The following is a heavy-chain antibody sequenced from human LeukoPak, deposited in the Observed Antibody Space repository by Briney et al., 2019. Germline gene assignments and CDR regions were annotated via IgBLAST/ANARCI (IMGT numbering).Heavy chain of an antibody. D-gene: IGHD3-22*01. CDR3: ATGLSYYDKADY. Sequence: ASVKVSCKASGYTFTSYYMHWVRQAPGQGLGWMGIINPSGGSASYAQKFQGRVTMTRDTSTSTVYMELSSLRSEDTAVYYCATGLSYYDKADYWGQGTLVTVSS. J-gene: IGHJ4*02. CDR1: GYTFTSYY. CDR2: INPSGGSA. V-gene: IGHV1-46*01.